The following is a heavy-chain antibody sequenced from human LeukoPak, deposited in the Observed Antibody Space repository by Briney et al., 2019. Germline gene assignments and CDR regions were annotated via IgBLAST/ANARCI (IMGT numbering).Heavy chain of an antibody. J-gene: IGHJ5*02. Sequence: GRSLRLSCAASGFTFDDYAMPWVRQAPGKGLEWVSGISWNSGSIGYADSVKGRFTISRDNAKNSLYLQMNSLRAEDTALYYCAKDNYYDFWSGYYRNWFDPWGQGTLVTVSS. CDR3: AKDNYYDFWSGYYRNWFDP. D-gene: IGHD3-3*01. CDR2: ISWNSGSI. V-gene: IGHV3-9*01. CDR1: GFTFDDYA.